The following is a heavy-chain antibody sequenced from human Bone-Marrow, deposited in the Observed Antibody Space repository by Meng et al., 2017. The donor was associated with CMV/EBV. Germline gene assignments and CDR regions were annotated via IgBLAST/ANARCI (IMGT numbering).Heavy chain of an antibody. D-gene: IGHD1-1*01. CDR1: GYTFTSFG. J-gene: IGHJ4*02. CDR3: ARGTGTTVGSWLDY. Sequence: QVQLVQPGAGLKKPGAVVQVSFKASGYTFTSFGISWVRQAPGQGLEWMGWISAYNGNTNYAQKLQGRVTMTTDTSTSTAYMELRSLRSDDTAVYYCARGTGTTVGSWLDYWGQGTLVTVSS. CDR2: ISAYNGNT. V-gene: IGHV1-18*01.